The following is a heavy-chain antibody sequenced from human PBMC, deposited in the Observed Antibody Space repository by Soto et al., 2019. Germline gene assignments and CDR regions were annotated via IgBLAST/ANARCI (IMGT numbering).Heavy chain of an antibody. J-gene: IGHJ6*02. V-gene: IGHV1-18*01. D-gene: IGHD3-3*01. Sequence: ASVKVSCKTSGYSFTSYGISWVRQAPGQGLEWMGWISCYNGKTKYAQKVQGRVTMTTDTSTSTAYMEVRSLRSDHTAIYYCARDAPPPELRFLEWHNYDYNGMDVWGQGTTVTVSS. CDR1: GYSFTSYG. CDR2: ISCYNGKT. CDR3: ARDAPPPELRFLEWHNYDYNGMDV.